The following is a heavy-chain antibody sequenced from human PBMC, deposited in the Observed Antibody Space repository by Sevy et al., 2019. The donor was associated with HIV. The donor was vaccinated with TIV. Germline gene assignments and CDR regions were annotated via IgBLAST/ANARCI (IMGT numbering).Heavy chain of an antibody. CDR3: ARDYWRRTCCYNEGRRYYYGMDV. D-gene: IGHD2-2*02. CDR2: IKQDGSEK. Sequence: GGSLRLSCAASGFTFSSYWMSWVRQAPGKGLEWVANIKQDGSEKYYVDSVKGRFTISRDNAKNSLYLQMNSLRAEDTAVYYWARDYWRRTCCYNEGRRYYYGMDVWGQGTTVTVSS. CDR1: GFTFSSYW. J-gene: IGHJ6*02. V-gene: IGHV3-7*01.